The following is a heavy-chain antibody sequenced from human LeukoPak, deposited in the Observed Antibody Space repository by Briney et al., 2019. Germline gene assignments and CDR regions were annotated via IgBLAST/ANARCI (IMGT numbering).Heavy chain of an antibody. CDR1: GGTFSSYA. CDR2: FIPIFSTT. Sequence: SVKVSCKASGGTFSSYAISWVRQAPGQGLEWMGGFIPIFSTTNYAQKFQGRVTITTDESTSTGYMELSSLGSEDTAVYYCARGRDGYNYGSAFDIWGQGTMVTVSS. V-gene: IGHV1-69*05. D-gene: IGHD5-24*01. CDR3: ARGRDGYNYGSAFDI. J-gene: IGHJ3*02.